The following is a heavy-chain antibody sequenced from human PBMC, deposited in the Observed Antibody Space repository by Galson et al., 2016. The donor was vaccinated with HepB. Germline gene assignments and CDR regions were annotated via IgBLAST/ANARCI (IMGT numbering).Heavy chain of an antibody. J-gene: IGHJ3*02. D-gene: IGHD5-24*01. V-gene: IGHV4-34*01. CDR1: GGSFSTYY. CDR2: INESGST. Sequence: EPLSLTCAVHGGSFSTYYWSWIRQPPGKGLEWIGEINESGSTNNNPSLKSRVTMSVDTSKKQFSLNLSSVTAADTAVYYWANHKFQRAFDIWGQGTMVIVSS. CDR3: ANHKFQRAFDI.